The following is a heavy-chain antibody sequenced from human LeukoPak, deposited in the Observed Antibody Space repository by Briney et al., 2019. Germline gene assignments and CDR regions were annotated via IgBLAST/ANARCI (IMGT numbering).Heavy chain of an antibody. V-gene: IGHV3-11*06. D-gene: IGHD4-17*01. CDR1: GFTFSDYY. J-gene: IGHJ4*02. Sequence: GGSLRLSCAASGFTFSDYYMSWIRQAPGKGLEWVSYTSSSSSYTNYADSVKGRFTISRDNAKNSLYLQMNSLRAEDTAVYYCARGGIDYGDYDIPEDYWGQGTLVTVSS. CDR2: TSSSSSYT. CDR3: ARGGIDYGDYDIPEDY.